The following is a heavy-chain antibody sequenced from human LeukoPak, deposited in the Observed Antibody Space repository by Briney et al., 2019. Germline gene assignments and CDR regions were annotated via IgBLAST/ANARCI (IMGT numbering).Heavy chain of an antibody. Sequence: GGSLRLSCAASGFTFSTYAMSWVRQAPGKGLEWVSVISGSSRSTYYADSVKGRFTISGDNSRNTLYLQMNSLRAEDTAVYYCASTYKDSGYDLSYYYYYMDVWGKGTTVSVSS. CDR2: ISGSSRST. CDR1: GFTFSTYA. J-gene: IGHJ6*03. D-gene: IGHD5-12*01. CDR3: ASTYKDSGYDLSYYYYYMDV. V-gene: IGHV3-23*01.